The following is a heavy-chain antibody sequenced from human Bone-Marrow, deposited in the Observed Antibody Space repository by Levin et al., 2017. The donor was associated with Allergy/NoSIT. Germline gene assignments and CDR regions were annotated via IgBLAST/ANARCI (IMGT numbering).Heavy chain of an antibody. CDR3: ARGPVGVEQWLANDY. J-gene: IGHJ4*02. CDR1: GGSISSYY. V-gene: IGHV4-59*08. CDR2: IYYSGST. D-gene: IGHD6-19*01. Sequence: ASETLSLTCTVSGGSISSYYWSWIRQPPGKGLEWIGYIYYSGSTNYNPSLKSRVTISVDTSKNQFSLKLSSVTAADTAVYYCARGPVGVEQWLANDYWGQGTLVTVSS.